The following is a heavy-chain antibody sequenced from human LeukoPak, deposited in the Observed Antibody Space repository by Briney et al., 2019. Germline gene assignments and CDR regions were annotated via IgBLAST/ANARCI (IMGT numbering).Heavy chain of an antibody. J-gene: IGHJ6*02. V-gene: IGHV3-30*18. CDR1: GFTFSNYG. CDR2: ISYDGSNK. CDR3: AKDSQWLVHPRDYYYGMDV. Sequence: GRSLRLSCAASGFTFSNYGMHRVRQAPGKGLEWVAFISYDGSNKYYADSVKGRFTISGDNSKNTLYLQMNSLRAEDTAVYYCAKDSQWLVHPRDYYYGMDVWGQGTTVTVSS. D-gene: IGHD6-19*01.